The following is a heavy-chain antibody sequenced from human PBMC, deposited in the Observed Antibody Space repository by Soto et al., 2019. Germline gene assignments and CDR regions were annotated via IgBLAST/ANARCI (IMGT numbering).Heavy chain of an antibody. CDR1: NDSIRSGTYY. J-gene: IGHJ5*02. D-gene: IGHD6-19*01. CDR3: APGRSDSGWYEEHL. Sequence: SETLSLTCTVSNDSIRSGTYYWAWIRQPPGRGLEWMGSLSYLGTTDYNPSLKSRVTISKDASKNQFSLKLTSVTAADTAVYYCAPGRSDSGWYEEHLWGRGTLVTVSS. V-gene: IGHV4-39*01. CDR2: LSYLGTT.